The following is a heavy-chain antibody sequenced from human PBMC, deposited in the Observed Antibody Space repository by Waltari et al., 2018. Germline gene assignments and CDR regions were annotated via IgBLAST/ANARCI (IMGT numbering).Heavy chain of an antibody. V-gene: IGHV1-24*01. CDR2: FDPEDGET. Sequence: VKKPGASVKVSCKVSGYTLTELSMHWVRQAPGKGLEWMGGFDPEDGETIYAQKFQGRVTMTEDTSTDTAYMELSSLRSEDTAVYYCATPWGMVPAFDIWGQGTMVTVSS. J-gene: IGHJ3*02. CDR3: ATPWGMVPAFDI. CDR1: GYTLTELS. D-gene: IGHD3-10*01.